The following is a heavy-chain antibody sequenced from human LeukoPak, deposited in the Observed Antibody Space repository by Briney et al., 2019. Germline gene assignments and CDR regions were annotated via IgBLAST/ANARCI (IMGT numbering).Heavy chain of an antibody. Sequence: PGGSLRLSCAASGFTFSSYSMNWVRQAPGKGLEWVSSISSSSSYIYYADSVKGRFTISRDDAKNSLYLQMNSLRAEDTAVYYCASYGSGSYYNWFDPWGQGTLVTVSS. CDR3: ASYGSGSYYNWFDP. D-gene: IGHD3-10*01. J-gene: IGHJ5*02. CDR1: GFTFSSYS. CDR2: ISSSSSYI. V-gene: IGHV3-21*04.